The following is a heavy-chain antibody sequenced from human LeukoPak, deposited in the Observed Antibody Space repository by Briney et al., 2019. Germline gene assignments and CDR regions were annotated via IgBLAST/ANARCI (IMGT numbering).Heavy chain of an antibody. CDR3: AKDPNGDYVGAFDS. V-gene: IGHV3-23*01. Sequence: GGSLRLSCAASGLTFSDYAMTWVRQAPGKGLEWVSSITGGGGGTSYGDSVKGRFTVYRDNSKNTLYLQMNSLRAEDTAIYYCAKDPNGDYVGAFDSWGQGPLVTVSS. D-gene: IGHD4-17*01. CDR1: GLTFSDYA. CDR2: ITGGGGGT. J-gene: IGHJ3*01.